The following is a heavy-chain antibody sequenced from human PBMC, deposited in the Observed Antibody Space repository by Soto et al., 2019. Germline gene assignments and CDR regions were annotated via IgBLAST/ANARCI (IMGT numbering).Heavy chain of an antibody. Sequence: EVQLVESGGGLVQPGWSLRLSCAASGFTFSSYWMSWVRQAPGKGLEWVANIKQDGSEKYYVDSVKGRFTISRDNAKNSLYLQMNSLRAEDTAVYYCARAKYCTNGVCFYFDYWGQGTLVTVSS. CDR2: IKQDGSEK. V-gene: IGHV3-7*03. J-gene: IGHJ4*02. CDR1: GFTFSSYW. D-gene: IGHD2-8*01. CDR3: ARAKYCTNGVCFYFDY.